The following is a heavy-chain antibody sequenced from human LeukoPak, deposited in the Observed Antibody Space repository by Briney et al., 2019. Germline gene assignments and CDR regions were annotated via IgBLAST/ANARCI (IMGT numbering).Heavy chain of an antibody. D-gene: IGHD1-7*01. CDR1: GGSFSGYY. Sequence: SETLSLTCAVYGGSFSGYYWSWIRQPPGKGLEWIGEINHSGSTNYNPSLKSRVTISVDTSKNQFSLKLSSATAADTAVYYCARGCSYNWNYRLREPFDYWGQGTLVTVSS. CDR3: ARGCSYNWNYRLREPFDY. V-gene: IGHV4-34*01. CDR2: INHSGST. J-gene: IGHJ4*02.